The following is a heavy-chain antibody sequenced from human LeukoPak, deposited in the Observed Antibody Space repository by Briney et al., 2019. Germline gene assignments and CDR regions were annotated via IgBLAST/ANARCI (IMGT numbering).Heavy chain of an antibody. Sequence: GRSLRLSCAASGFTFSSYDMHWVRQAPGKGLEWVAAISYDGSNKYYVDSVKGRFTISRDNSKNTLYLQMNSLRAEDTAVYYCAKVQGIAVAIDYWGQGTLVTVSS. CDR3: AKVQGIAVAIDY. V-gene: IGHV3-30*18. CDR1: GFTFSSYD. J-gene: IGHJ4*02. CDR2: ISYDGSNK. D-gene: IGHD6-19*01.